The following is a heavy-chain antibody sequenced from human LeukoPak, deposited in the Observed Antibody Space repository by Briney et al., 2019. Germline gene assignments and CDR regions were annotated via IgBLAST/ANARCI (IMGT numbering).Heavy chain of an antibody. J-gene: IGHJ5*01. Sequence: GGSLRLSCAASGFTFSDYYMSWIRQAPGKGLEWVSYISGSGSTVYYAASVGGRFTISRDNAKNSLFLQMNSLRAEDTAVYYCARDRGNSDPGDWFDSWGQGTLVTVSS. CDR3: ARDRGNSDPGDWFDS. D-gene: IGHD4-23*01. V-gene: IGHV3-11*01. CDR2: ISGSGSTV. CDR1: GFTFSDYY.